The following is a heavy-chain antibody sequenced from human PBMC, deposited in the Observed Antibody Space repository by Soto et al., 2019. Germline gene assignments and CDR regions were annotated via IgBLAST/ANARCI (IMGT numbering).Heavy chain of an antibody. CDR3: AKSRQQLGIAVAGIAFDY. Sequence: GGSLRLSCAASGFTFSSYAMSWVRQAPGKGLEWVSAISGSGGSTYYADSVKGRFTIPRDNSKNTLYLQMNSLRAEDTAVYYCAKSRQQLGIAVAGIAFDYWGQGTLVTVSS. CDR1: GFTFSSYA. D-gene: IGHD6-19*01. V-gene: IGHV3-23*01. J-gene: IGHJ4*02. CDR2: ISGSGGST.